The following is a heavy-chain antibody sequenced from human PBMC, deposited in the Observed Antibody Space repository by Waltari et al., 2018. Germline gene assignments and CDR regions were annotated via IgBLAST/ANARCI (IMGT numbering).Heavy chain of an antibody. CDR3: ARARDEQTAMVYFDH. CDR1: GFPVSTNH. CDR2: IYPAGST. Sequence: EVDLVESGGGLVHPGGSLRLSCEASGFPVSTNHMTWVRQVPGRGLEWVSIIYPAGSTYNADSVEGRFTISRDVSKNMVHLQMNSLRPEDTAIYYCARARDEQTAMVYFDHWGQGTLVSVSS. D-gene: IGHD5-18*01. J-gene: IGHJ4*02. V-gene: IGHV3-66*02.